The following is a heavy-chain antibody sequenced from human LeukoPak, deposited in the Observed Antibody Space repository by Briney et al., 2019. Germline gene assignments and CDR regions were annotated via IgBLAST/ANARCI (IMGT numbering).Heavy chain of an antibody. CDR3: ARESSIAARPEYYYYYYMDV. CDR1: GGSFSGYY. CDR2: INHSGST. Sequence: PSETLSLTCAVYGGSFSGYYWSWIRQPPGKGLEWIGEINHSGSTNYNPSLKSRVTISVDTSKNQFSLKLSSVTAADTAVYYCARESSIAARPEYYYYYYMDVWGKGTTVTVSS. V-gene: IGHV4-34*01. D-gene: IGHD6-6*01. J-gene: IGHJ6*03.